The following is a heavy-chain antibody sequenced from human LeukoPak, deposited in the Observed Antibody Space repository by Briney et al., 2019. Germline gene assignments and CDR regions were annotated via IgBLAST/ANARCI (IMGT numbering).Heavy chain of an antibody. CDR3: ARSHTAMGSNDAFDI. V-gene: IGHV1-69*04. CDR2: IIPILGIA. Sequence: SVKVSCKASGYTFTSYGISWVRQAPGQGLEWMGRIIPILGIANYAQKFQGRVTITADKSTSTAYMELSSLRSEDTAVYYCARSHTAMGSNDAFDIWGQGTMVTVSS. J-gene: IGHJ3*02. CDR1: GYTFTSYG. D-gene: IGHD5-18*01.